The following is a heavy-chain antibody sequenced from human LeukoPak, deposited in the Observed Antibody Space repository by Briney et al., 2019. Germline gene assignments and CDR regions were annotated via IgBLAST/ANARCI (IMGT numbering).Heavy chain of an antibody. CDR1: VFTLSKAC. CDR3: TTDKVWYSGSYSPWGY. CDR2: IKSTSDGVTT. D-gene: IGHD1-26*01. V-gene: IGHV3-15*01. Sequence: SGGSLRLSCAASVFTLSKACMSWVPEAPGKGLEWGGRIKSTSDGVTTDYAAPVKGRFTISRDDSKTTLYLQMNSLKTEDTAVYYCTTDKVWYSGSYSPWGYWGQGTLVTVSS. J-gene: IGHJ4*02.